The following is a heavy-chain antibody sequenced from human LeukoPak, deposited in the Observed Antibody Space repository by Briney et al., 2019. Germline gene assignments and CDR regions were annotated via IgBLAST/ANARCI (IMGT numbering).Heavy chain of an antibody. V-gene: IGHV4-39*01. CDR3: ARHRCGSISYSFDY. D-gene: IGHD2-15*01. Sequence: SETLSLTCTVSGGSISSSSYYWGWIRQPPGKGLEWIGSFYYSGSTYYNPSLKSRVTISVDTSKNQFSLKLSSVTAADTALYYCARHRCGSISYSFDYWGQGTLVTVSS. CDR2: FYYSGST. J-gene: IGHJ4*02. CDR1: GGSISSSSYY.